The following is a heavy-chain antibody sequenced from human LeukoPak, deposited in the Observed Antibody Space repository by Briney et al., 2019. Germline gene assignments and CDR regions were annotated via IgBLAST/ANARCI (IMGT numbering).Heavy chain of an antibody. CDR3: AREPTTVSPPG. CDR2: INANSGTT. J-gene: IGHJ4*02. D-gene: IGHD4-11*01. CDR1: GFAFSFYA. V-gene: IGHV3-23*01. Sequence: GGSLRLSCAASGFAFSFYAMSWLRQPPGKGLEWVSTINANSGTTSYAASVRGRFTISRDNAKNSLYLRMNSLRAEDTAVYYCAREPTTVSPPGWGQGTLVTVSS.